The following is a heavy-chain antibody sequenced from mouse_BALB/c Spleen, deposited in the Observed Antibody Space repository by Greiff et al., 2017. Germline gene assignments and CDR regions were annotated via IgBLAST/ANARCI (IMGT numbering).Heavy chain of an antibody. CDR2: IWAGGST. D-gene: IGHD2-3*01. CDR1: GFSLTSYG. J-gene: IGHJ3*01. Sequence: VQLVESGPGLVAPSQSLSITCTVSGFSLTSYGVHWVRQPPGKGLEWLGVIWAGGSTNYNSALMSRLSISKDNSKSQVFLKMNSLQTDDTAMYYCARDGYWRFAYWGQGTLVTVSA. V-gene: IGHV2-9*02. CDR3: ARDGYWRFAY.